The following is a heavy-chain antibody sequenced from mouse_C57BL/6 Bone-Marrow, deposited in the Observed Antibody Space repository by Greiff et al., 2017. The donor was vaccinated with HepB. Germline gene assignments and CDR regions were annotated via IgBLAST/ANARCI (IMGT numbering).Heavy chain of an antibody. Sequence: EVNLVESGGDLVKPGGSLKLSCAASGFTFSSYGMSWVRQTPDKRLEWVATISSGGSYTYYPDSVKGRFTISRDNAKNTLYLQMSSLKSEDTAMYYCASRSSHFAYWGQGTLVTVSA. D-gene: IGHD1-1*01. J-gene: IGHJ3*01. V-gene: IGHV5-6*01. CDR2: ISSGGSYT. CDR3: ASRSSHFAY. CDR1: GFTFSSYG.